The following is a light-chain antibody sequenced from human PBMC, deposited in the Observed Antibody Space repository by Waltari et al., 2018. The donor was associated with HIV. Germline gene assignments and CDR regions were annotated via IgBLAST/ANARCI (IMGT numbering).Light chain of an antibody. Sequence: QSLLTQPPSVSGAPGQRVTISCTGDTSNIGSDYDVHWYQQLPGRAPRLLIYSNKNRPSGVPDRFSGSQSGTSASLTINGLQADDEADYYCHSYVSGRGGLFGGGTKLTVL. CDR2: SNK. J-gene: IGLJ2*01. CDR1: TSNIGSDYD. V-gene: IGLV1-40*01. CDR3: HSYVSGRGGL.